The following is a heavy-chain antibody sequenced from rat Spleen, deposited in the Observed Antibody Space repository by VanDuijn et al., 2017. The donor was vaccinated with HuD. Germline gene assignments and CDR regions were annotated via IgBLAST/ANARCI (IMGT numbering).Heavy chain of an antibody. D-gene: IGHD1-4*01. J-gene: IGHJ1*01. CDR1: GFTFSDYA. Sequence: EVQLVESGGGLVQPGRSLKLSCAASGFTFSDYAMAWVRQAPKKGLEWVATIIYDGSSTYYRDSVKSRFTISRDNAKSTLYLQMDSLRSEDTATYYCARRTRVSHWYFDFWGPGTMVTVSS. CDR2: IIYDGSST. CDR3: ARRTRVSHWYFDF. V-gene: IGHV5-17*01.